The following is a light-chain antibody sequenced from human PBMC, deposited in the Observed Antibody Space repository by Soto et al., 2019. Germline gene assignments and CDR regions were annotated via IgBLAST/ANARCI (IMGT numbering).Light chain of an antibody. CDR2: GVS. J-gene: IGLJ3*02. CDR3: DSFTTNRIGV. V-gene: IGLV2-14*01. Sequence: QSALTQPASVSGSPGQSITMSCTGSSSDFGDDKYVTWYQQQPGKGPNLLIYGVSKRPSGVSNRFSGSKSGNTASLTISGLQVEDEADYICDSFTTNRIGVFGGGTKLTVL. CDR1: SSDFGDDKY.